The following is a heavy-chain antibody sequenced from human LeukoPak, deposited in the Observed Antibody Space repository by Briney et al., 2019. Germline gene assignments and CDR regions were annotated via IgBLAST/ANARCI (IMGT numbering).Heavy chain of an antibody. Sequence: GGSLRLSCAASGFTFSSYAMSWVRQAPGEGLELVSAISGSGGSTYYADSVKGRFTISRDNSKNTLYLQMNSLRAEDTAVYYCAKGYCSSTSCLFDYWGQGTLVTVSS. CDR2: ISGSGGST. V-gene: IGHV3-23*01. J-gene: IGHJ4*02. D-gene: IGHD2-2*01. CDR1: GFTFSSYA. CDR3: AKGYCSSTSCLFDY.